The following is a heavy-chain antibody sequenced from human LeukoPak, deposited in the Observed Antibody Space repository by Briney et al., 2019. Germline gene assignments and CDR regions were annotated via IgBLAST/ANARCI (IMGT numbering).Heavy chain of an antibody. D-gene: IGHD2-2*02. V-gene: IGHV4-59*01. J-gene: IGHJ4*02. CDR1: GGSISRYY. CDR3: ARGYPPDY. CDR2: IYYSGST. Sequence: SETLSLTCTVSGGSISRYYWSGIRQPPGKGLEWIGYIYYSGSTNHNPPRQSRGTISEDTSKNQFSLKLSSVTAADTAVYYCARGYPPDYWGQGTLVTVSS.